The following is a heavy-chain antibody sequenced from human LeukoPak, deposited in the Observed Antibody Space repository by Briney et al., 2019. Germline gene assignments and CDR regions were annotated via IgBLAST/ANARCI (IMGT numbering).Heavy chain of an antibody. CDR1: GYIFTNYY. V-gene: IGHV1-2*02. Sequence: ASVKVSCKTSGYIFTNYYIHWVRQAPGQGLEWMGWINPNNGGTNFAQKFQGRVTMTKSTSVTTAYMELSSLTSDDTALYYCARALRGDASGWYYFAYWGQGTLVTVSS. D-gene: IGHD6-13*01. J-gene: IGHJ4*02. CDR3: ARALRGDASGWYYFAY. CDR2: INPNNGGT.